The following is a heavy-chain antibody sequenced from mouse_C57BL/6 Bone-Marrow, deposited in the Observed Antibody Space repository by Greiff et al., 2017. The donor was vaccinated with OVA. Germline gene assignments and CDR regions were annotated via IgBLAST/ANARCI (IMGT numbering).Heavy chain of an antibody. CDR3: ARGFIAYFDY. D-gene: IGHD1-1*01. Sequence: EVMLVESGGGLVQPGGSLKLSCAASGFTFSDYYMYWVRQTPEKRLEWVAYISNGGGSTYYPDTVKGRFTISRDNAKNTLYLQMSRLKSEDTAMYYCARGFIAYFDYWGQGTTLTVSS. CDR2: ISNGGGST. V-gene: IGHV5-12*01. J-gene: IGHJ2*01. CDR1: GFTFSDYY.